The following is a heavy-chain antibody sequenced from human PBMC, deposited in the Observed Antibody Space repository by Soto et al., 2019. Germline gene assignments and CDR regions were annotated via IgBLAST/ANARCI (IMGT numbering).Heavy chain of an antibody. V-gene: IGHV3-30-3*01. D-gene: IGHD1-26*01. CDR2: ISYDGSDK. CDR1: GFTFSSYA. J-gene: IGHJ4*02. CDR3: ARDFIVGAPDYFDY. Sequence: GGSLRLSCAASGFTFSSYAMHWVRQAPGKGLEWVAVISYDGSDKYYADSVKGRFTISRDNSKNTLYLQMNSLRAEDTAVYYCARDFIVGAPDYFDYWGQGTLVTVSS.